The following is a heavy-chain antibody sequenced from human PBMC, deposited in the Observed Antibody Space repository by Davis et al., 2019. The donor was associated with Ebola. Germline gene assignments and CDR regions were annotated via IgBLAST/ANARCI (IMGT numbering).Heavy chain of an antibody. V-gene: IGHV4-59*11. CDR3: VRFGRGAY. J-gene: IGHJ4*02. CDR1: DGSISTHY. D-gene: IGHD3-16*01. Sequence: PSETLSLTCTFSDGSISTHYWNWIRQAPGKGLEWVGIIYDSGRTHYNPSLESRVSISADTSKNQFSLKLRSVTAADTAVYYCVRFGRGAYWGQGTLVTVSS. CDR2: IYDSGRT.